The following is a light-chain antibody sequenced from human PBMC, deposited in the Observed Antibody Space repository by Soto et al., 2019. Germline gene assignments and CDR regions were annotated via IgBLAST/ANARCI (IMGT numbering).Light chain of an antibody. V-gene: IGKV1-39*01. CDR1: QSISNY. J-gene: IGKJ1*01. CDR2: AAS. CDR3: QQSYSTLRT. Sequence: DIQMTQSPSSLSASVGDRVTITCRASQSISNYLNWYQQKPGKAPNLLIYAASSLQSGVPARFSGSASGTDITLTISSLQPEDFATYYCQQSYSTLRTFGQGTKVEIK.